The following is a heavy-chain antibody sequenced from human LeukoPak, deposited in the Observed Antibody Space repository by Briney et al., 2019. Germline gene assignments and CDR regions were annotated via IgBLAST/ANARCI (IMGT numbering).Heavy chain of an antibody. Sequence: ASVKVSCKASGYTFTNYGISWVRQAPGQGLEWMGWISTNSDIRTYAQTLQGRFTMTTDTATTTAYMELNNLTFGDAAVYYCARDWDAMNNCFDPWGQGTPATVSS. CDR2: ISTNSDIR. CDR1: GYTFTNYG. V-gene: IGHV1-18*01. J-gene: IGHJ5*02. CDR3: ARDWDAMNNCFDP. D-gene: IGHD1-26*01.